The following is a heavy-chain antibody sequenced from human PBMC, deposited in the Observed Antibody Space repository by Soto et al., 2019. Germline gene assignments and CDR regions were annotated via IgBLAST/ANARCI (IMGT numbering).Heavy chain of an antibody. V-gene: IGHV1-18*04. CDR1: GYTFTSYG. CDR2: ISAYNGNT. D-gene: IGHD1-26*01. Sequence: ASVKVSCKASGYTFTSYGISWVRQAPGQGLEWMGWISAYNGNTNYAQKLQGRVTMTTDTSTSTAYMELRSLRSDDTAVYYCARGRRGRSGSYSLSFDYWGQGTLVTVSS. J-gene: IGHJ4*02. CDR3: ARGRRGRSGSYSLSFDY.